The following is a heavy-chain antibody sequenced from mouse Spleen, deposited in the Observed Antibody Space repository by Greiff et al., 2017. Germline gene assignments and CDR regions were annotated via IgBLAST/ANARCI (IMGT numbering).Heavy chain of an antibody. CDR2: INPSSGYT. D-gene: IGHD2-14*01. CDR3: ARGVRDYYAMDY. CDR1: GYTFTSYT. Sequence: LQESGAELARPGASVKMSCKASGYTFTSYTMHWVKQRPGQGLEWIGYINPSSGYTKYNQKFKDKATLTADKSSSTAYMQLSSLTSEDSAVYYCARGVRDYYAMDYWGQGTSVTVSS. J-gene: IGHJ4*01. V-gene: IGHV1-4*01.